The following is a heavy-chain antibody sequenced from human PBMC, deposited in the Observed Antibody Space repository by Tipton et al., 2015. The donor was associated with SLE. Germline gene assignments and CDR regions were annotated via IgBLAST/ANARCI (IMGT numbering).Heavy chain of an antibody. CDR1: GASIWNYY. CDR2: IHYTGRT. Sequence: TLSLTCSVSGASIWNYYRSWIRQSPGKGLEWIGYIHYTGRTDYNPPLKSRVTISVESSKTQFSLRLTSVTAADTAVYYCARDPYDSWSDYQATFDYWGQGTLVTVSP. CDR3: ARDPYDSWSDYQATFDY. V-gene: IGHV4-59*01. D-gene: IGHD3-3*01. J-gene: IGHJ4*02.